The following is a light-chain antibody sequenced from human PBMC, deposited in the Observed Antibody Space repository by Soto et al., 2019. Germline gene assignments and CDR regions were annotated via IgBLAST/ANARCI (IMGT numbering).Light chain of an antibody. CDR2: AAS. Sequence: IQMTQSPCCVSASVWERVTMTWRASQVISSWLAWYQQKPGKAPKLLIYAASSLQSGVPSRFSGSGSGTDSTLTISSLQPEDFATYFCQKSYTIPWTFGLGTKVDIK. J-gene: IGKJ1*01. CDR3: QKSYTIPWT. V-gene: IGKV1-12*01. CDR1: QVISSW.